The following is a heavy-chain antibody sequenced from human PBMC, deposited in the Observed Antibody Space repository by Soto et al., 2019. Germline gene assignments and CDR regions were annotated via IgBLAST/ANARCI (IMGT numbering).Heavy chain of an antibody. CDR2: IKQDGSEK. J-gene: IGHJ4*02. Sequence: GGSLRLSCAASGFTFSSYWMSWVRQAPGKGLEWVANIKQDGSEKYYVDSVKGRFTISRDNAKNSLYLQMNSLRAEDTAVYYCARDAGHPTEGPRYYWGQGTLVTVSS. CDR1: GFTFSSYW. V-gene: IGHV3-7*01. CDR3: ARDAGHPTEGPRYY.